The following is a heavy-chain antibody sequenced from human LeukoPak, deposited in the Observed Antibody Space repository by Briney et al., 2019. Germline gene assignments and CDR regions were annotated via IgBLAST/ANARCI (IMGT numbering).Heavy chain of an antibody. CDR1: GFTFSSYA. Sequence: GGSLRLSCAASGFTFSSYAMSWVRQAPGKGLVWVSRINSDGSSTSYADSVKGRFTISRDNAKNTLYLQMNSLRAEDTAVYYCARVNNYYDSSGYRIWGQGTLVTVSS. CDR3: ARVNNYYDSSGYRI. D-gene: IGHD3-22*01. CDR2: INSDGSST. J-gene: IGHJ4*02. V-gene: IGHV3-74*01.